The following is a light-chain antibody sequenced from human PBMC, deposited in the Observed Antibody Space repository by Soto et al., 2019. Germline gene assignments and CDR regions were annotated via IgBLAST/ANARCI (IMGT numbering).Light chain of an antibody. Sequence: SALTQPASGNRSPGQSSSITNTGTSSDVGGYNYVSWYRQHPGRAPKLMIYDVSNRPSGVSNRFSGSKSGNTASLTISGLQAEDEADYYCSSYTRSSTYVFGTGTKVTVL. CDR1: SSDVGGYNY. CDR3: SSYTRSSTYV. V-gene: IGLV2-14*01. CDR2: DVS. J-gene: IGLJ1*01.